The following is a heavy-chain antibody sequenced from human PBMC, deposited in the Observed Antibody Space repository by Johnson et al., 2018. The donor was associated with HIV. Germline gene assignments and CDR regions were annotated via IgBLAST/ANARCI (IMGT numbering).Heavy chain of an antibody. V-gene: IGHV3-23*04. CDR1: GFPLSNYA. CDR3: AKDAWGSNWNGIFDI. J-gene: IGHJ3*02. Sequence: VQLVESGGRVVRPGGSLRLSCAASGFPLSNYAMSWVRQAPGNGLEWVSAISGNGGSSYYADSVKGHFTISRDNSKNTLYLQLNFLRAEDTAIYYCAKDAWGSNWNGIFDIWGQGTFVTVSS. CDR2: ISGNGGSS. D-gene: IGHD1-1*01.